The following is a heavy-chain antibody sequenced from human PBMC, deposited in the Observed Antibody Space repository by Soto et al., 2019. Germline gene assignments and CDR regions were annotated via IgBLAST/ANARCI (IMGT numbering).Heavy chain of an antibody. D-gene: IGHD2-2*03. CDR1: GGTFSSYT. Sequence: QVQLVQSGAEVKKPGSSVKVSCKASGGTFSSYTISWVRQAPGQGLEWMGRIIPILGIANYAQKFQGRVTITAGKSTSTAYMELSSLRSEDTAVYYCARDVLDIVVVPAAPLGDYWGQGTLVTVSS. V-gene: IGHV1-69*08. CDR2: IIPILGIA. J-gene: IGHJ4*02. CDR3: ARDVLDIVVVPAAPLGDY.